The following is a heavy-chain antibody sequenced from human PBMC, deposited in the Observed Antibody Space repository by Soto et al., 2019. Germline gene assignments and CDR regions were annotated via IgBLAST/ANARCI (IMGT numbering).Heavy chain of an antibody. Sequence: GGSLRLSCAASGFTFSSYGMHWVRQAPGKGLEWVAVISYDGSNKYYADSVKGRFTISRDNSKNTLYLQMNSLRAEDTAVYYCAKDISFRGSSWYGGYYYYGMDVWGQGTTVTVSS. CDR2: ISYDGSNK. CDR3: AKDISFRGSSWYGGYYYYGMDV. D-gene: IGHD6-13*01. CDR1: GFTFSSYG. J-gene: IGHJ6*02. V-gene: IGHV3-30*18.